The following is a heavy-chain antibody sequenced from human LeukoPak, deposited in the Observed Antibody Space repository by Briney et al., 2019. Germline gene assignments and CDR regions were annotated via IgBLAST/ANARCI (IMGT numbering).Heavy chain of an antibody. CDR2: IYYSGST. D-gene: IGHD2-2*01. CDR3: ARQRIVVVPAAIYSYFLDNWFDP. J-gene: IGHJ5*02. Sequence: SETLSLTCTVSGGSISSSSYYWGWIRQPPGKGLEWIGSIYYSGSTYYDPSLKSRVTISADTSKNQFSLKLSSVTAADTAVYYCARQRIVVVPAAIYSYFLDNWFDPWGQGTLVTVSS. CDR1: GGSISSSSYY. V-gene: IGHV4-39*01.